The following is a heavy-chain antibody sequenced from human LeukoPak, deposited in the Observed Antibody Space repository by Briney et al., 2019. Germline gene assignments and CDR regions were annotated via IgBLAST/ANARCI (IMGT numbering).Heavy chain of an antibody. D-gene: IGHD5-12*01. Sequence: GRSLRLSCAASGFTFSSYAMHWVRQAPGKGLEWVAVISYDGSNKYYADSVKGRFTISRDNSKNTLYLQMNSLRAEDTAVYYCARSYSGYVQDAFDIWGQGTMVTVSS. CDR3: ARSYSGYVQDAFDI. V-gene: IGHV3-30-3*01. CDR1: GFTFSSYA. CDR2: ISYDGSNK. J-gene: IGHJ3*02.